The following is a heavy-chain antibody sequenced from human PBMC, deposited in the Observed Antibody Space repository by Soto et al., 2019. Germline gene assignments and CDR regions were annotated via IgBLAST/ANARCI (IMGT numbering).Heavy chain of an antibody. J-gene: IGHJ6*02. CDR1: GYTFSGYS. V-gene: IGHV1-18*04. CDR3: ARDVFCGGAPACPDMDV. D-gene: IGHD2-21*01. Sequence: QVVLDQSGGEVKKPGASVKVSCKASGYTFSGYSITWVRQAPGQGLEWMGRISGYNGNTNYARTLRGRLTLTTDTSTSTAYMELRSLTSDDTAVYYCARDVFCGGAPACPDMDVWGQGTTVTVSS. CDR2: ISGYNGNT.